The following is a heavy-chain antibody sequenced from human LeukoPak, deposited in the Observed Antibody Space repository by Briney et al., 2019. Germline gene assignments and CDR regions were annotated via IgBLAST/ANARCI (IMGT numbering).Heavy chain of an antibody. CDR3: ARAGGTYYGIAFDM. V-gene: IGHV3-7*01. J-gene: IGHJ3*02. CDR2: IKQDGSEK. Sequence: GGSLRLSCAASGFTFSNYWMSWVRQAPGKGLEWVANIKQDGSEKYYVDSVKGRFTISRDNAKNSLYLQMNSLRGEDTAVYYCARAGGTYYGIAFDMWSQGTMVTVSS. D-gene: IGHD1-26*01. CDR1: GFTFSNYW.